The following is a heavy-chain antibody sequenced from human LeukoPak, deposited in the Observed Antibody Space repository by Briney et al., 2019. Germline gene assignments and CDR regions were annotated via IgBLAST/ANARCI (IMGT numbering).Heavy chain of an antibody. CDR3: ARSFDYYYYYYMEV. V-gene: IGHV1-18*01. Sequence: EASVKVSCKASGYTFTGYGISWVRQAPGQGLEWMGWISAYNGNTNYAQKLQGRVTMTTDTSTSTAYMELRSLRSDDTAVYYCARSFDYYYYYYMEVWGKGTTVTVSS. J-gene: IGHJ6*03. CDR1: GYTFTGYG. D-gene: IGHD3-10*01. CDR2: ISAYNGNT.